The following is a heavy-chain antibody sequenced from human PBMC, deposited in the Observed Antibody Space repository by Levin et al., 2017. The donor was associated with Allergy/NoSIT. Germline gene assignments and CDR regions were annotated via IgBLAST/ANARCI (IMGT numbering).Heavy chain of an antibody. V-gene: IGHV3-23*01. CDR2: ISGSGGST. J-gene: IGHJ4*02. CDR3: ASGGLRYFDWLIDY. D-gene: IGHD3-9*01. CDR1: GFTFSSYA. Sequence: AGGSLRLSCAASGFTFSSYAMSWVRQAPGKGLEWVSAISGSGGSTYYADSVKGRFTISRDNSKNTLYLQMNSLRAEDTAVYYCASGGLRYFDWLIDYWGQGTLVTVSS.